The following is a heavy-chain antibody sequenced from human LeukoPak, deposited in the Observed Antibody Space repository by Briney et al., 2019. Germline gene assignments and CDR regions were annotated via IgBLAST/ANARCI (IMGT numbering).Heavy chain of an antibody. J-gene: IGHJ5*02. Sequence: GASMKVSCKASGGTFSSYAISWVRQAPGQGLEWMGGIIPIFGTANYAQKFQGRVTITADESTSTAYMELSSLRSEDTAVYYCARDLWSIAAAGNWFDPWGQGTLVTVSS. CDR1: GGTFSSYA. V-gene: IGHV1-69*01. CDR3: ARDLWSIAAAGNWFDP. D-gene: IGHD6-13*01. CDR2: IIPIFGTA.